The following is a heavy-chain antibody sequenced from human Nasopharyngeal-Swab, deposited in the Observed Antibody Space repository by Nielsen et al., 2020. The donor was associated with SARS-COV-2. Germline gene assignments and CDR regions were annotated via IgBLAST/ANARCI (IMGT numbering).Heavy chain of an antibody. CDR3: ARRTSPAGTELRVWWYFDL. CDR2: IYYSGST. Sequence: SETLSLTCTVSGGSISSSSYYWGWIRQPPGKGLEWIGSIYYSGSTYYNPSLKSRVTISVDTSKNQFSLKLSSVTAADTAVYYCARRTSPAGTELRVWWYFDLWGRGTLVTVSS. J-gene: IGHJ2*01. D-gene: IGHD6-13*01. CDR1: GGSISSSSYY. V-gene: IGHV4-39*01.